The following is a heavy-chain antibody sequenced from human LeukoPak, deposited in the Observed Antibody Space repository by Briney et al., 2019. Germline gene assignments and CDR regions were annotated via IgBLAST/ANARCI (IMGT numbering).Heavy chain of an antibody. V-gene: IGHV3-11*04. CDR3: ARGVPKTSYYYYYMDV. Sequence: GGSLRLSCAASGFIFSDYYMSWIRQAPGKGLECVSYISSSGSTIYYADSVKGRFTISRDNGKNTLYLQMNSLRAEDTAVYYCARGVPKTSYYYYYMDVWGKGTTVTVSS. D-gene: IGHD4-11*01. CDR1: GFIFSDYY. CDR2: ISSSGSTI. J-gene: IGHJ6*03.